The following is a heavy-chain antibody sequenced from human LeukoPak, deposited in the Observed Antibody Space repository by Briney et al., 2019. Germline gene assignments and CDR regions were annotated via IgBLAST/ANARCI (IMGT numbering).Heavy chain of an antibody. CDR1: GFTFSSYS. CDR2: ISSSSSTI. J-gene: IGHJ4*02. CDR3: ARVYHSSSGRAIDY. D-gene: IGHD6-6*01. Sequence: GGSLRLSCAASGFTFSSYSMNWVRQAPGKGLEWVSYISSSSSTIYYADSVKGRFTISRDNAKNSLYLQMNSLRAEDTALYYCARVYHSSSGRAIDYWGQGTLVTVSS. V-gene: IGHV3-48*01.